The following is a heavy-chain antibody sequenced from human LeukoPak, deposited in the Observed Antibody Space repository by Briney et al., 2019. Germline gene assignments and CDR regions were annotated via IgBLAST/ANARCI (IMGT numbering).Heavy chain of an antibody. CDR1: GFTFSDHY. CDR3: ARVGDYYDSNGYSVDAFDI. J-gene: IGHJ3*02. Sequence: GGSLRLSCAASGFTFSDHYMDWVRQAPGKGLEWVGRIRNKAKSHTTEYAASVKGRFTISRDDSKNSLYLQMSSLKTEDTAVYYCARVGDYYDSNGYSVDAFDIWGQGTMVTVSS. CDR2: IRNKAKSHTT. D-gene: IGHD3-22*01. V-gene: IGHV3-72*01.